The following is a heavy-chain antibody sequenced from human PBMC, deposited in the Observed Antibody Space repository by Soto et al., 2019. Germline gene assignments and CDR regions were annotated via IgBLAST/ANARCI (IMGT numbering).Heavy chain of an antibody. CDR2: IYSGGNT. V-gene: IGHV3-53*04. Sequence: EVQLVESGGGLVQPGGSLRLSCAASGFTVSGIYMSWVRQAPGKGLECVSLIYSGGNTYYADSVKGRFTISRHNSKNTLYLQMNSLRAEDTAVYFCARLDLYDFWSGYPSMDVWGIGTTVTVSS. CDR3: ARLDLYDFWSGYPSMDV. D-gene: IGHD3-3*01. CDR1: GFTVSGIY. J-gene: IGHJ6*03.